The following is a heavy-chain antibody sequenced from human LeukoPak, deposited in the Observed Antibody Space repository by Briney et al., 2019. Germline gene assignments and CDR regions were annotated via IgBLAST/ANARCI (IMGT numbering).Heavy chain of an antibody. V-gene: IGHV3-11*04. CDR2: ISSSGSPI. CDR1: GFTFSDYY. J-gene: IGHJ4*02. CDR3: ARVGDYGSGFDF. Sequence: GGSLRLSCATSGFTFSDYYMSWIRQAPGKGLEWVSYISSSGSPIYYADSVKGRSTISGDNAKNTLYLQMNSLRAEDTAVYYCARVGDYGSGFDFWGQGTLVTVSS. D-gene: IGHD3-10*01.